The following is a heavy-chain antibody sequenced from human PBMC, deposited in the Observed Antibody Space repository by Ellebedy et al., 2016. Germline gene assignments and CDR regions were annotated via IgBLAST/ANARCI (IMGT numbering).Heavy chain of an antibody. CDR1: GGTLTGYH. D-gene: IGHD4-23*01. Sequence: SETLSLXXGVSGGTLTGYHWSWIRQPPGKGLEWIGEINHGGTTNYNPTLRSRVIISVDTSKNHFSLNVNSVTAADTAVYYCVRNAGDAVGYGGNQEWYFDLWGRGTLVTVSS. V-gene: IGHV4-34*08. CDR2: INHGGTT. J-gene: IGHJ2*01. CDR3: VRNAGDAVGYGGNQEWYFDL.